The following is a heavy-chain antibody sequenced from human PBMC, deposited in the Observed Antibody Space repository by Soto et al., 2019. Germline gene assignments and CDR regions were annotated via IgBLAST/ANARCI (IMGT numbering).Heavy chain of an antibody. D-gene: IGHD2-8*01. CDR3: ARGDSTDCSNGVCSFFYNHDMNV. CDR1: GYSFTDYH. J-gene: IGHJ6*02. V-gene: IGHV1-2*04. Sequence: WASVKVSCKASGYSFTDYHIHWVRQAPGQGLEWLGRINPKSGGTSTAQKFQGWVTMTTDTSISTASMELTRLTSDDTAIYYCARGDSTDCSNGVCSFFYNHDMNVWGQGTTVTAFS. CDR2: INPKSGGT.